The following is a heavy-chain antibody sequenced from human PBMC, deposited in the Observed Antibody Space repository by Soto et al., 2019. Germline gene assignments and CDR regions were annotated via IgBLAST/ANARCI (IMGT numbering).Heavy chain of an antibody. V-gene: IGHV5-51*01. CDR3: ARQVHTRLKAGHDVFDI. D-gene: IGHD6-19*01. J-gene: IGHJ3*02. CDR1: GYRFTSYW. Sequence: GESLKISCKGSGYRFTSYWIAWVRQMPGKGLEWMGIIYPGDSETRYSPSFQGHVTISADKSISTAYLQWSSLRASDTAMYYCARQVHTRLKAGHDVFDIWGRGTMVTVSS. CDR2: IYPGDSET.